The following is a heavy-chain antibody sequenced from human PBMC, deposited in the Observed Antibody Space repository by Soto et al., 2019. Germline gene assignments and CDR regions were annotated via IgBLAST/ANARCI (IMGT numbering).Heavy chain of an antibody. Sequence: PGESLKISCKGSGYSFTSYWIGWVRQMPGKGLEWMGIIYPGDSDTRYSPSFQGQVTISADKSISTAYLQWSSLKASDTAMYYCATTTSHGYQTAYFDYWGQGTLVTVSS. V-gene: IGHV5-51*01. CDR2: IYPGDSDT. D-gene: IGHD6-25*01. J-gene: IGHJ4*02. CDR3: ATTTSHGYQTAYFDY. CDR1: GYSFTSYW.